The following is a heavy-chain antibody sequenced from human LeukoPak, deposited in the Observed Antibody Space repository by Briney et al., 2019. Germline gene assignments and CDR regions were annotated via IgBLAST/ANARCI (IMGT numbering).Heavy chain of an antibody. D-gene: IGHD6-13*01. Sequence: GGSLRLSCAASGFTFSTHWMSWVRQAPGKGLEWVANIKQDGSEKYYIDSVKGRFTISRDNAKNSLYLQMNSLRAEDTAMYYCARDSAGNDYWGQGTLVTVSS. J-gene: IGHJ4*02. CDR3: ARDSAGNDY. CDR2: IKQDGSEK. V-gene: IGHV3-7*01. CDR1: GFTFSTHW.